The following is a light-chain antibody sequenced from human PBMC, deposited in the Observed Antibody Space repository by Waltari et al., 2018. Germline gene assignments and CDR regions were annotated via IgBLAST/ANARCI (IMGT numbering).Light chain of an antibody. CDR2: KAS. J-gene: IGKJ2*01. CDR3: QQYNSSYT. V-gene: IGKV1-5*03. Sequence: DIQMTQSPSTLSASVGDRVTITCRASQSINSWLAWYQQKPGKAPKLLIYKASSLESGVPSRFSGSGSATEFTLTISSLQPDDFATYYCQQYNSSYTFGQGTKLEIK. CDR1: QSINSW.